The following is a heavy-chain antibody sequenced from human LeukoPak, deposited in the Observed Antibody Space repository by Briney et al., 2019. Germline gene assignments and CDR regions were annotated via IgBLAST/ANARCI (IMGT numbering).Heavy chain of an antibody. CDR2: IDSSGDNT. CDR1: GFAFSSYA. CDR3: ARVSGAWSRSDY. Sequence: GGSLRLSCAASGFAFSSYAMSWVRQAPGKGLEWVSAIDSSGDNTYYADPVKGRFTISRDNSKNTLYLQMNSLRAEDTAVYYCARVSGAWSRSDYWGQGTLVTVS. D-gene: IGHD3-3*01. V-gene: IGHV3-23*01. J-gene: IGHJ4*02.